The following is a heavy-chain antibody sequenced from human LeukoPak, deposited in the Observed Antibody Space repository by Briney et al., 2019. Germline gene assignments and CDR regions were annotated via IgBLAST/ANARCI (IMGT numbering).Heavy chain of an antibody. CDR3: ARVKRGYDSSGYLYYFDY. J-gene: IGHJ4*02. D-gene: IGHD3-22*01. CDR2: ISSSSSYT. CDR1: GFTFSDYY. V-gene: IGHV3-11*05. Sequence: GGSLRLSCAASGFTFSDYYMSWIRQAPGKGLEWVSYISSSSSYTNYADSVKGRFTISRDNAKNSLYLQMNSLRTEDTAVYYCARVKRGYDSSGYLYYFDYWGQGTLVTVSS.